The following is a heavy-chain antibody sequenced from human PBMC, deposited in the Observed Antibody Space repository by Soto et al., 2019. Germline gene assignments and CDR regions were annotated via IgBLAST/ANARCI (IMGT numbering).Heavy chain of an antibody. Sequence: QVQLVQSGAEVKPPGASVKVSCKASGYTFTGHYMHWVRQVSGRRLEFLGWLKPDNGGTYYAPKLQGRVTFTRDTSNTTAYMEMSGLRSDDTAVYFCARGLCPLGSGSPCPTFGMDLWGQGTTVAVSS. CDR2: LKPDNGGT. CDR1: GYTFTGHY. D-gene: IGHD3-10*01. J-gene: IGHJ6*02. CDR3: ARGLCPLGSGSPCPTFGMDL. V-gene: IGHV1-2*02.